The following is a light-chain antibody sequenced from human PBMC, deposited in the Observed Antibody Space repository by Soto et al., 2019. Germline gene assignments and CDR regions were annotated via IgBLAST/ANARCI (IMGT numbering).Light chain of an antibody. Sequence: EVVLTQSPGTLSLSPGERATLSCRASQSVSSSHLAWYQHKPGQAPRLLIYAASSRATGSPDRFSGGGSGTDFTLTISRLEPEDVASYYCQKYKSAPLTFGGGTKVDI. V-gene: IGKV3-20*01. CDR2: AAS. CDR3: QKYKSAPLT. J-gene: IGKJ4*01. CDR1: QSVSSSH.